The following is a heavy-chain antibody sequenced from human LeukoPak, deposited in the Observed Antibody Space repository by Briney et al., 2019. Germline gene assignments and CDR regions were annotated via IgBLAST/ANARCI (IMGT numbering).Heavy chain of an antibody. CDR1: GVTFSSYE. CDR2: ISSSSSLI. J-gene: IGHJ3*02. V-gene: IGHV3-48*03. D-gene: IGHD7-27*01. CDR3: VRGNGGHDAFEI. Sequence: GGSLRLSCGVSGVTFSSYEMDWVRQAPGKGLEWVSYISSSSSLIYYADSVKGRFTISRDNAKNSLYLQMNSLRAEDTALYYCVRGNGGHDAFEIWGQGTMATVSS.